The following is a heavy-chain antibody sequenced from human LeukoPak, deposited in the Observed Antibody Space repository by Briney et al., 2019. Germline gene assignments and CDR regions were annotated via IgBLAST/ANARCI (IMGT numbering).Heavy chain of an antibody. D-gene: IGHD5-18*01. J-gene: IGHJ5*02. CDR2: VYHSGSA. Sequence: PSETLSLTCTVSGVSISSNTYWGWIRQSPGKGLEWIGSVYHSGSAYYSPSLRSRVTISVDTSKNQFSLTLNSVTAADTAVYYCACGNGYVFNWFDPWGQGTLVTVSS. CDR3: ACGNGYVFNWFDP. CDR1: GVSISSNTY. V-gene: IGHV4-38-2*02.